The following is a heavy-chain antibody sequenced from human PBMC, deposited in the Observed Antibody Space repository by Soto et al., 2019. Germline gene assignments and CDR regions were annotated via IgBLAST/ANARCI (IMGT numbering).Heavy chain of an antibody. CDR3: ARPRRGEWQYYYYGMDV. Sequence: GASVKVSCKASGGTFSSYAISWVRQAPGQGLEWMGGIIPIFGTANYAQKFQGRVTITADESTSTAYMELSSLRSEDTAVYYCARPRRGEWQYYYYGMDVWGQGTTVTVSS. CDR1: GGTFSSYA. V-gene: IGHV1-69*13. J-gene: IGHJ6*02. D-gene: IGHD2-21*01. CDR2: IIPIFGTA.